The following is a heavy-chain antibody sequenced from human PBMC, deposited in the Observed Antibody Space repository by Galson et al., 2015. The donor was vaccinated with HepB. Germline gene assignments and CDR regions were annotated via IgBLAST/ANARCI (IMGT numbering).Heavy chain of an antibody. J-gene: IGHJ4*02. CDR3: AKDGNSNFFDY. Sequence: SLRLSCAASGFTFSSYGMHWVRQAPGKGLEWVADLSDDGSNKYYADSVRGRFTISRDNSKNTLYLQMNSLRAEDTAVYYCAKDGNSNFFDYWGQGTLVTVSS. D-gene: IGHD4-23*01. V-gene: IGHV3-30*18. CDR2: LSDDGSNK. CDR1: GFTFSSYG.